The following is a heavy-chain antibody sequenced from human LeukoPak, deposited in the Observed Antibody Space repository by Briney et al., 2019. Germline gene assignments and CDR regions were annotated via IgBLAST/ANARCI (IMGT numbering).Heavy chain of an antibody. J-gene: IGHJ2*01. CDR1: GGSFSGYY. CDR3: ARGTRRLRYFDL. CDR2: INRSGST. V-gene: IGHV4-34*01. Sequence: SETLSLTCAVYGGSFSGYYWSWIRQPPGKGLEWIGEINRSGSTNYNPSLKNRVTISVDTSKNQFSLKLSSVTAADTAVYYCARGTRRLRYFDLWGRGTLVTVSS. D-gene: IGHD2-15*01.